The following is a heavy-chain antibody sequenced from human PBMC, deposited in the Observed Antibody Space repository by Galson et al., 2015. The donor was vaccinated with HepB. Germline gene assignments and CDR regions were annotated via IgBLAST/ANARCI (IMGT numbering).Heavy chain of an antibody. J-gene: IGHJ4*02. V-gene: IGHV3-23*01. D-gene: IGHD1-1*01. CDR1: VFTFRTYG. CDR2: INDSGGNT. CDR3: VENPNWNPDYFEY. Sequence: SLRLSCAASVFTFRTYGMSWVRQAPGRGLEWVSTINDSGGNTHYADSVKGRFTISRDNSKNTLYLHMNSLRAEDTAVYHCVENPNWNPDYFEYWGQGTLVAVSS.